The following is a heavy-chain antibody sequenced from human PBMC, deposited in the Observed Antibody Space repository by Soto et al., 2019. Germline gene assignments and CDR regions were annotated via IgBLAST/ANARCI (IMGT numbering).Heavy chain of an antibody. CDR1: GFTFRWFG. CDR2: ISNDGSNE. J-gene: IGHJ4*02. Sequence: PGGSLRLSCAGSGFTFRWFGMNWVRQAPGKGLEWVARISNDGSNEYYVDSVKGRFTISRDNSKNTLYLQMDSLRAEDTAVYYCAKGEGRGNIHTYFDYWCLGTLVTISS. V-gene: IGHV3-30*18. D-gene: IGHD3-10*01. CDR3: AKGEGRGNIHTYFDY.